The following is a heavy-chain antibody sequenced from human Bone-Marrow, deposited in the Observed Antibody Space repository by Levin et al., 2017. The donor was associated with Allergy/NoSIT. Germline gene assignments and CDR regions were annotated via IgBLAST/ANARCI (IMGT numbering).Heavy chain of an antibody. CDR2: TYYRGAT. CDR3: AASPGVGYLGSFDL. J-gene: IGHJ2*01. V-gene: IGHV4-39*01. D-gene: IGHD1-26*01. CDR1: GGPISSSGYY. Sequence: SETLSLTCTVSGGPISSSGYYWGWIRQRPGKGLEWIGSTYYRGATYYKPSLKSRLTMSLDTLKSQISLTLRSVTAADTALYFCAASPGVGYLGSFDLWGRGTLVTVSS.